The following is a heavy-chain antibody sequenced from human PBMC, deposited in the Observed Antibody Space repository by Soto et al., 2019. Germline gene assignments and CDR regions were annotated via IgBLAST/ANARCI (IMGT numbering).Heavy chain of an antibody. Sequence: SETLSLTCTVSGGSISSGDYYWSLIRQPPGKGLEWIAYIYYSGSSYYNPSLKSRVTISIDSVKNQFSLKLSFVTAADTAVYYCARGRYTYYYGLDVWGQGTTVIGSS. CDR1: GGSISSGDYY. V-gene: IGHV4-30-4*01. CDR2: IYYSGSS. D-gene: IGHD1-26*01. J-gene: IGHJ6*02. CDR3: ARGRYTYYYGLDV.